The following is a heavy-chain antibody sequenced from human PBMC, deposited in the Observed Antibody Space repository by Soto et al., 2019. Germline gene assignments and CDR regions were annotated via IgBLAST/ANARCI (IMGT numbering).Heavy chain of an antibody. CDR1: GYTFTGYY. CDR2: INPNSGGT. CDR3: ARGTYYDILTGYYSNWFDP. Sequence: ASVKVSCKASGYTFTGYYMHWVRQAPGQGLEWMGWINPNSGGTNYAQKFQGWVTMTRDTSISTAYMELSRLRSDDTAVYYCARGTYYDILTGYYSNWFDPWGQGTLVTVSS. V-gene: IGHV1-2*04. D-gene: IGHD3-9*01. J-gene: IGHJ5*02.